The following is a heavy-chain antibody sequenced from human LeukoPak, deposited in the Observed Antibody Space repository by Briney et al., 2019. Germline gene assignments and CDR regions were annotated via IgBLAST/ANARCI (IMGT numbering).Heavy chain of an antibody. CDR2: IYYSGST. V-gene: IGHV4-59*08. Sequence: SETLSLICTVSGGSISSYYWSWIRQPPGKVLEWIGYIYYSGSTNYNPSLKSRLTISVHTSKNQFSLKLSSVTAADTAVYYCPRRRGDYYGSGDTFDYWGQGTLVTVSS. CDR1: GGSISSYY. J-gene: IGHJ4*02. D-gene: IGHD3-10*01. CDR3: PRRRGDYYGSGDTFDY.